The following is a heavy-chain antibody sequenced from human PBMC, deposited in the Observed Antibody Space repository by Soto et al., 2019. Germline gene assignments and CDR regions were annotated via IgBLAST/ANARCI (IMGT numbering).Heavy chain of an antibody. V-gene: IGHV3-23*01. CDR2: ISGSGGST. D-gene: IGHD2-2*01. CDR1: GFTFSSYA. CDR3: ANAPSTLVNPGDAFDI. J-gene: IGHJ3*02. Sequence: EVQLLESGGGLVQPGGSLRLSCAASGFTFSSYAMSWVRQAPGKGLEWVSAISGSGGSTYYADSVKGRFTISRDNSKNTRYLQMNSLRAEDTAVYYGANAPSTLVNPGDAFDIWGQGTMVTVSS.